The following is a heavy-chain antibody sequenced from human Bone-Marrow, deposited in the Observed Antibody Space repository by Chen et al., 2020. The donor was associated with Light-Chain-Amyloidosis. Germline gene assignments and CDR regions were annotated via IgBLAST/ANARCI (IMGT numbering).Heavy chain of an antibody. V-gene: IGHV3-30*18. Sequence: QGLLVESGGGVVQPGKSLRLSCTASGFTFNTQGMHWVRQAPGKGLEWVAGIADNGNNEYYAVSVKGRFTISRDNYQNTLHLQMNNLRADDTAVYYCAKDLSVCTSTRGYYNGMDVWGQGTTVTV. CDR2: IADNGNNE. CDR1: GFTFNTQG. CDR3: AKDLSVCTSTRGYYNGMDV. D-gene: IGHD2-2*01. J-gene: IGHJ6*02.